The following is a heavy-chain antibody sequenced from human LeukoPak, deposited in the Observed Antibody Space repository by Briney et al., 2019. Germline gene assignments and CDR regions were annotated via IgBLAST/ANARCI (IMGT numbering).Heavy chain of an antibody. CDR3: AKAKTIVGTFGFDY. J-gene: IGHJ4*02. V-gene: IGHV1-2*06. CDR2: INPNSGGA. D-gene: IGHD2/OR15-2a*01. Sequence: VASVKVSCKASGYTFTSYYMHWVRQAPGQGLEWMGRINPNSGGANYAQKFEGRVTMTRDTSISTAYMELSRLRSDDTAVYYCAKAKTIVGTFGFDYWGQGTLVTVSS. CDR1: GYTFTSYY.